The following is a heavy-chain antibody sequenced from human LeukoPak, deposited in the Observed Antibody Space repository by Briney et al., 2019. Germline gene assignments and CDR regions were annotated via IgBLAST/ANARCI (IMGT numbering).Heavy chain of an antibody. V-gene: IGHV4-34*01. CDR3: ARGVRIEYSSSSRNWYFDL. CDR1: GGSFSGYY. D-gene: IGHD6-6*01. J-gene: IGHJ2*01. Sequence: SETLSLTCAVYGGSFSGYYWSWIRQPPGKGLEWIGEINHRGSTNYNPSLKSRVTISVDRSKNQFSLKLTSVTAADTAVYYCARGVRIEYSSSSRNWYFDLWGRGTLVTVSS. CDR2: INHRGST.